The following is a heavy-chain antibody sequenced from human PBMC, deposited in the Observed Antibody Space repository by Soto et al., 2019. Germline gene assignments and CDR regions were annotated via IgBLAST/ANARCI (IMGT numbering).Heavy chain of an antibody. CDR3: ANSVLYNWKFSHYYGMDV. CDR1: GYTFTGYY. V-gene: IGHV1-2*02. D-gene: IGHD1-20*01. Sequence: ASVKVSCKASGYTFTGYYMHWVRQAPGQGLEWMGWINPNSGGTNYAQKFQGRVTMTRDTSISTAYMELSRLRPDDTAVYYCANSVLYNWKFSHYYGMDVWGQGTTVTSP. J-gene: IGHJ6*02. CDR2: INPNSGGT.